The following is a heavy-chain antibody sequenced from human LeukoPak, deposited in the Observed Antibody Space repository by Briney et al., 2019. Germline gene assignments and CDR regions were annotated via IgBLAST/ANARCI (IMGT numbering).Heavy chain of an antibody. CDR2: INHSGST. V-gene: IGHV4-34*01. Sequence: SETLSLTCAVYGGSFSGYYWSWIRQPPGKGLEWIGEINHSGSTNYNPSLESRVTISVDTSKNQFSLKLSSVTAADTAVYYCARWGRYYYGSGSYYNYYYYYYMDVWGKGTTVTVSS. CDR3: ARWGRYYYGSGSYYNYYYYYYMDV. D-gene: IGHD3-10*01. J-gene: IGHJ6*03. CDR1: GGSFSGYY.